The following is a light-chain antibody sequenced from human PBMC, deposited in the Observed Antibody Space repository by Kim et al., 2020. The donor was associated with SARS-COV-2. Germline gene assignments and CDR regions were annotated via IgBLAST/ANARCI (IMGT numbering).Light chain of an antibody. J-gene: IGKJ4*01. CDR2: KAS. CDR3: QQYNSYSLT. CDR1: QSISSW. V-gene: IGKV1-5*03. Sequence: ASAGDRVTIPCRASQSISSWMAWYQQKPGKAPKVLIYKASTLESGVPSRFSGSGSGTEFTLTSSSLQPDDFAIYYCQQYNSYSLTFGGGTKVDIK.